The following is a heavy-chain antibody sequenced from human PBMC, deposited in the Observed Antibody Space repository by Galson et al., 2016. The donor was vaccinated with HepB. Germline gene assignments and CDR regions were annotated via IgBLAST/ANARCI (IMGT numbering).Heavy chain of an antibody. D-gene: IGHD6-25*01. CDR3: AGEGASGYALDY. V-gene: IGHV6-1*01. CDR1: GDSVSSNSAA. Sequence: CAISGDSVSSNSAAWNWIRQSPSRGLEWLGRTYYRSKCYNDYAESVKSRITINPDTSKNQFSLQLHSVTPDDTAFYYCAGEGASGYALDYWGQGTLVTVSS. J-gene: IGHJ4*02. CDR2: TYYRSKCYN.